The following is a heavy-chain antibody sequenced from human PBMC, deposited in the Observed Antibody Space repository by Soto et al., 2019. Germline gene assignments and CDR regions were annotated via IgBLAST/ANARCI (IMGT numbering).Heavy chain of an antibody. J-gene: IGHJ4*02. CDR2: ISSSSSTI. CDR3: ARDRPGYSYGLDY. D-gene: IGHD5-18*01. V-gene: IGHV3-48*01. Sequence: EVQLVESVGGLVQPGGSLRLSCAASGFTFSSYSMNWVRQAPGKGLEWVSYISSSSSTIYYADSVKGRFTISRDNAKNSLYLQMNSLRAEDTAVYYCARDRPGYSYGLDYWGQGTLVTVSS. CDR1: GFTFSSYS.